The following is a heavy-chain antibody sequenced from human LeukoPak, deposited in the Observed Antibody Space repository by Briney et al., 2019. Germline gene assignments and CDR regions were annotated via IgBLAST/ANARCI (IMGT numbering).Heavy chain of an antibody. V-gene: IGHV3-30-3*01. J-gene: IGHJ6*02. CDR1: GFTFSSSA. CDR3: ARDRGIAVAGTGLDYYYGMDV. CDR2: ISYDGSNK. Sequence: GGSLRLSCAASGFTFSSSAMHWVRLAPGKGLEWVAVISYDGSNKYYADSVKGRFTISRDNSKNTLYLQMNSLRAEDTAVYYCARDRGIAVAGTGLDYYYGMDVWGQGTTVTVSS. D-gene: IGHD6-19*01.